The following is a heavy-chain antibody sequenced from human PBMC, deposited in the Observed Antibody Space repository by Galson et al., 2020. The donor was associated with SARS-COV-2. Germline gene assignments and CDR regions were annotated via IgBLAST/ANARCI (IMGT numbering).Heavy chain of an antibody. CDR1: GFTFSNAW. V-gene: IGHV3-15*01. D-gene: IGHD6-19*01. Sequence: GESLKISCAASGFTFSNAWMNWVRQAPGKGLEWVGRIKRKTDVGTTDYAAPVKGRFTLSRDDSKNTLYLQMNSLKTEDTAVYYCTTDAALIALSGTGYWGQGTLVTVSS. CDR3: TTDAALIALSGTGY. J-gene: IGHJ4*02. CDR2: IKRKTDVGTT.